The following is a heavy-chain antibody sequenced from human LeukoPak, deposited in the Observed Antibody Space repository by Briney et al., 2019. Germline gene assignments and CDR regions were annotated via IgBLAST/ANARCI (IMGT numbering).Heavy chain of an antibody. D-gene: IGHD1-14*01. J-gene: IGHJ3*02. Sequence: PGRSLRLSCAASGFTFSSYAMHWVRQAPGKGLEWVAVISYDGSNKYYADSVKGRFTISRDNSKNTLYLQMKSLRAEDTAVYYCARDRTEGDAFDIWGQGTMVTVSS. V-gene: IGHV3-30*04. CDR3: ARDRTEGDAFDI. CDR2: ISYDGSNK. CDR1: GFTFSSYA.